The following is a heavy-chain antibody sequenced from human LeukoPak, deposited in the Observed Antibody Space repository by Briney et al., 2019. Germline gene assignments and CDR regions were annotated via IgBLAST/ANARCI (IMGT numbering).Heavy chain of an antibody. Sequence: PGRSLRLSCAASGFTFRSYAMHWVRQAPGKGLEWEAAISYDGSNKKYADSVKGRFTISRDNSKNTLYLQMNSLRADDTAIFYCAKDSRGYFAYWGQGTLVTVSS. CDR2: ISYDGSNK. CDR1: GFTFRSYA. D-gene: IGHD3-16*01. V-gene: IGHV3-30*04. J-gene: IGHJ4*02. CDR3: AKDSRGYFAY.